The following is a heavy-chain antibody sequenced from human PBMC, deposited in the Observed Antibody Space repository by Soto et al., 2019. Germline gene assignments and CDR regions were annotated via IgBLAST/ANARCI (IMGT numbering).Heavy chain of an antibody. Sequence: ASVKVSCKASGGTFSSYAISWVRQAPGQGLEWMGWINPNSGGTNYAQKFQGWVTMTRDTSISTAYMELSRLRSDDTAVYYCAREKVEMATIDYYYGMDVWGQGTTVTVSS. CDR1: GGTFSSYA. CDR2: INPNSGGT. CDR3: AREKVEMATIDYYYGMDV. D-gene: IGHD5-12*01. V-gene: IGHV1-2*04. J-gene: IGHJ6*02.